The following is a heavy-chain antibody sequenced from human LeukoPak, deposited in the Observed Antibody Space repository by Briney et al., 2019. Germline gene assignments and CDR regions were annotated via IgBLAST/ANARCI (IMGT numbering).Heavy chain of an antibody. CDR2: IVVGSGNT. CDR3: AAGDSTIFGVVTTIDY. D-gene: IGHD3-3*01. Sequence: ASVKVSCKASGFTFTSSAVQWVRQARGQRLEWIGWIVVGSGNTNYAQKFQERVTITRDMSTSTAYMELSSLRSEDTAVYYCAAGDSTIFGVVTTIDYWGQGTLVTVSS. CDR1: GFTFTSSA. V-gene: IGHV1-58*01. J-gene: IGHJ4*02.